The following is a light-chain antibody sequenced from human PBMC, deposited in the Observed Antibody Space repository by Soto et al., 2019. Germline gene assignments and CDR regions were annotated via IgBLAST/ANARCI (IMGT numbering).Light chain of an antibody. CDR3: QQYNNWPRT. CDR1: QSVRSN. J-gene: IGKJ1*01. CDR2: GAS. Sequence: EIVMTQSPATLSVSPGERATLSCRASQSVRSNLAWYQQKSGQAPRLLIYGASTRATGIPARFSGSGSGTEFTLTISSLQSEDFAVYSCQQYNNWPRTFGQGTKVAIK. V-gene: IGKV3-15*01.